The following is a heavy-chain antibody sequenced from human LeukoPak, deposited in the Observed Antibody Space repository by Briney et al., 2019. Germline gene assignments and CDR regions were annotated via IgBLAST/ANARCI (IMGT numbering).Heavy chain of an antibody. V-gene: IGHV4-30-4*08. J-gene: IGHJ4*02. D-gene: IGHD3-3*01. CDR1: GGSISIGDYY. CDR3: ASLPTIFGVESDY. Sequence: PSQTLSLTCTVSGGSISIGDYYWRWIRQPPGKGLEWIGYIYYSGSTYYNPSLKSRVTISVDTSKNQSSLKLSSVTAADTAVYYCASLPTIFGVESDYWGQGTLVTVSS. CDR2: IYYSGST.